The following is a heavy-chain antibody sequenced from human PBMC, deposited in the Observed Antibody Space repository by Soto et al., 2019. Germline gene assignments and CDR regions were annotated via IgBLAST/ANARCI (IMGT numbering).Heavy chain of an antibody. V-gene: IGHV3-53*01. D-gene: IGHD1-1*01. CDR2: IYSETTGGST. CDR1: GVNVRNNF. CDR3: TSGHTTTGRVY. J-gene: IGHJ4*02. Sequence: PGGSLRLSXDASGVNVRNNFMTWVRQAPGKGLEWVSAIYSETTGGSTYYADSVRGRFTISRDNSKNTLFLQMNSLRVEDTAVYYCTSGHTTTGRVYWGQGTLVTVSS.